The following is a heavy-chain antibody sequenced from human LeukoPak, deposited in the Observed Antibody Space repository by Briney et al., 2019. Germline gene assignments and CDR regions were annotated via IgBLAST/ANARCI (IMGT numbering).Heavy chain of an antibody. D-gene: IGHD5-18*01. V-gene: IGHV3-21*04. J-gene: IGHJ6*02. CDR3: ARRPNTAMVMLNYCYYGRDV. Sequence: PGGSMRLSCAASGFTSSSYRLNWVRPPPGKGLEWVSSISSISSQIYYANSVKGRFTIPRDNPKNSPYPQMNCQRAEHPAVYFCARRPNTAMVMLNYCYYGRDVWGQGTTVTVSS. CDR1: GFTSSSYR. CDR2: ISSISSQI.